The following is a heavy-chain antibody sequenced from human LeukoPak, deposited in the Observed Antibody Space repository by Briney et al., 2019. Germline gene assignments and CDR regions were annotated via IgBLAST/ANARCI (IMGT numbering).Heavy chain of an antibody. CDR2: IIPIFGTA. D-gene: IGHD3-22*01. CDR1: GGTFSSYA. J-gene: IGHJ4*02. Sequence: GASVKVSCKASGGTFSSYAISWVRQAPGQGLEWMGGIIPIFGTANYAQKFQGRVTITADESTSTAYMELSSLRSEDTAVYYCARAFSSSGYAVYYFDYWGQGTLVTVSS. CDR3: ARAFSSSGYAVYYFDY. V-gene: IGHV1-69*13.